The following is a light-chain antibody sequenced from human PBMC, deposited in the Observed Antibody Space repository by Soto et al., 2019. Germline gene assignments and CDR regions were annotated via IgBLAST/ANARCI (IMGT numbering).Light chain of an antibody. V-gene: IGLV3-1*01. CDR1: KLGDKY. J-gene: IGLJ2*01. CDR3: QAWDSSTAP. CDR2: QDS. Sequence: SYELTQPPSVSVSPGQTASITCSGDKLGDKYACWYQQKPGQSPVLVIYQDSKRPSGIPERFSGSNSGNTATLTISGTQAMDEADYYCQAWDSSTAPFGRGTKLTVL.